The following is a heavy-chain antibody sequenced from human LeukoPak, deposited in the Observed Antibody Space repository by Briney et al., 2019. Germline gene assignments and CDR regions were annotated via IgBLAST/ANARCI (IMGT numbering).Heavy chain of an antibody. D-gene: IGHD6-19*01. CDR1: GGSISSYY. CDR3: ASSSGWAKHAFDI. V-gene: IGHV4-4*07. CDR2: LYTSGST. Sequence: PLETLSHTCTVPGGSISSYYWSWIRPPAGEGPGWSGRLYTSGSTDYKPSLKSRVTMSVDTSKNQFSLKLSSVTAADTAVYDCASSSGWAKHAFDIWGQGTMVTVSS. J-gene: IGHJ3*02.